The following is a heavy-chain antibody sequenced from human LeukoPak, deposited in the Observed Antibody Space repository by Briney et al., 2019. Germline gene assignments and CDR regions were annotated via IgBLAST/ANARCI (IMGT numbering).Heavy chain of an antibody. D-gene: IGHD3-3*01. Sequence: SETLSLACTVSGGSISSYYWSWIRQPPGKGLEWIGYIYYSGSTNYNPSLKSRVTISVDTSKNQFSLKLSSVTAADTAVYYCARAGGDFGDYFDYWGQGTLVTVSS. CDR2: IYYSGST. CDR3: ARAGGDFGDYFDY. CDR1: GGSISSYY. J-gene: IGHJ4*02. V-gene: IGHV4-59*01.